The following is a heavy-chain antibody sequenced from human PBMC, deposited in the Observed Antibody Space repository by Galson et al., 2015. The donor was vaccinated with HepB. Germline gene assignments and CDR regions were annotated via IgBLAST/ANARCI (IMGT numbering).Heavy chain of an antibody. J-gene: IGHJ4*02. CDR2: IWFDGSNK. CDR1: GSTFSNYG. Sequence: SLRLSCAASGSTFSNYGIHWVRQAPGKGLEWVAIIWFDGSNKYYADSVKGRFTISRGNSKNTLYLQMNSLRVEDTALYYCARDGSGATHYFDYWGQGTLVTVSS. V-gene: IGHV3-33*01. CDR3: ARDGSGATHYFDY. D-gene: IGHD1-26*01.